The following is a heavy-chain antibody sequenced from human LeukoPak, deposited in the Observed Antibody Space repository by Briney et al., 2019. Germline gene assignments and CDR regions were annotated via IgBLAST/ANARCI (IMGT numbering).Heavy chain of an antibody. Sequence: GGSLRLSCAASGFTFSIYGMHWVRQAPGKGLEWVAVLWADGTNHYYADSVKGRFTISRDTSKNTLYLQVDSLRVEDTAVYYCARDGPYGDYGQGDYWGQGTLVTVSS. CDR2: LWADGTNH. J-gene: IGHJ4*02. CDR1: GFTFSIYG. V-gene: IGHV3-33*08. D-gene: IGHD4-17*01. CDR3: ARDGPYGDYGQGDY.